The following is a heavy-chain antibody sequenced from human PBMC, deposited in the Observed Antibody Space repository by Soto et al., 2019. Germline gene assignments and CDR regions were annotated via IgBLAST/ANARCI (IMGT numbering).Heavy chain of an antibody. J-gene: IGHJ6*02. Sequence: GASVKVSCKASGYTFTGYYMHWVRQAPGQGLEWMGWINPNSGGTNYAQKFQGRVTMTRDTSISTAYMELSRLRSDDTAVYYCAREYSGYDSLGPYYYGMDVWGQGTTVTVSS. CDR1: GYTFTGYY. CDR3: AREYSGYDSLGPYYYGMDV. V-gene: IGHV1-2*02. CDR2: INPNSGGT. D-gene: IGHD5-12*01.